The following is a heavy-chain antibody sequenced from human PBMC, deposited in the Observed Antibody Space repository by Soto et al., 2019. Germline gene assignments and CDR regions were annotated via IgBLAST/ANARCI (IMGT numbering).Heavy chain of an antibody. J-gene: IGHJ4*02. D-gene: IGHD3-10*01. Sequence: GGSLRLSCAASGFTFSSYGMHWVRQAPGKGLEWVAVISYDGSNKYYAGSVKGRFTISRDNSKNTLYLQMNSLRAEDTAVYYCAKEEGKPGTGYYFDYWGQGTLVTVSS. CDR2: ISYDGSNK. CDR3: AKEEGKPGTGYYFDY. V-gene: IGHV3-30*18. CDR1: GFTFSSYG.